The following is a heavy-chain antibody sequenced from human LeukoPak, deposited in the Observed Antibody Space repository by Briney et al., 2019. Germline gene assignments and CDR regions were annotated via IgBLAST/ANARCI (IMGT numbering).Heavy chain of an antibody. J-gene: IGHJ6*03. Sequence: GESLKISCKGSGYSFTSYWIGWVRQMPGKGVEWMGLIYPGDSDTRYSPSFQGQVTISADKSMSTAYLQWSSLKGSETAMYYCARHEQLVRDYYYYYYMDVWGKGTTVTVSS. V-gene: IGHV5-51*01. CDR3: ARHEQLVRDYYYYYYMDV. CDR2: IYPGDSDT. D-gene: IGHD6-6*01. CDR1: GYSFTSYW.